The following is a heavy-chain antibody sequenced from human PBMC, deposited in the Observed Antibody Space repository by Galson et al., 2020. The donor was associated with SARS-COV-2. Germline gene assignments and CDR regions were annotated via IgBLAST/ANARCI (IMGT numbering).Heavy chain of an antibody. J-gene: IGHJ4*02. CDR1: GFSLTTSGMC. V-gene: IGHV2-70*11. Sequence: SGPTLVKPTQTLTLTCTFSGFSLTTSGMCVNWIRQPPGKALEWLARIDWDDDKHYNTSLKTRLSISKDTSRNQVVLTMTNMDPVDTATYFCTRILDASAISKGFDYWGQGMLVTVSS. D-gene: IGHD2-2*01. CDR3: TRILDASAISKGFDY. CDR2: IDWDDDK.